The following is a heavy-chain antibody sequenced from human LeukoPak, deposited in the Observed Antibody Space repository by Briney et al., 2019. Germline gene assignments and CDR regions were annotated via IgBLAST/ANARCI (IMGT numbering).Heavy chain of an antibody. J-gene: IGHJ4*02. D-gene: IGHD3-9*01. V-gene: IGHV1-58*01. CDR3: AAEDDFLTGYYDFDY. CDR1: GFTFARSA. Sequence: SLKVSCKASGFTFARSAVQWVRQARGQRPEWIGWIVIGNGNTNYAQKFQERLTITRDMSTSTAYMELSSLRSEDTAVYYCAAEDDFLTGYYDFDYWGQGTVVTVSS. CDR2: IVIGNGNT.